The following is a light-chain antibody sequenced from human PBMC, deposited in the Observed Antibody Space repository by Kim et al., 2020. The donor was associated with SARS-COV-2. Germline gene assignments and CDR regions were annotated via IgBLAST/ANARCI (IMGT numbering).Light chain of an antibody. V-gene: IGKV1-8*01. CDR3: QQYYSYPSWT. Sequence: STGDRVTITCRASQGISSYLAWYQQKPGKAPKLLIYAASTLQSGVPSRFSGSGSGTDFTLTISCLQSEDFATYYCQQYYSYPSWTFGQGTKVEIK. J-gene: IGKJ1*01. CDR1: QGISSY. CDR2: AAS.